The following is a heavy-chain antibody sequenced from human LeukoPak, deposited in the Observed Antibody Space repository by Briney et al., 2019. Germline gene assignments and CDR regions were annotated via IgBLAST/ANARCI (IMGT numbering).Heavy chain of an antibody. J-gene: IGHJ6*02. CDR2: IYHSGST. Sequence: PSETLSLTCTVSGGSISSGGYYWSWIRQPPGKGLEWIGYIYHSGSTYYNPSLKSRVTISVDRSKNQFSLKLSSVTAADTAVYYCARVFGNYQEAMDVWGQGTTVTVSS. V-gene: IGHV4-30-2*01. CDR3: ARVFGNYQEAMDV. D-gene: IGHD3-3*01. CDR1: GGSISSGGYY.